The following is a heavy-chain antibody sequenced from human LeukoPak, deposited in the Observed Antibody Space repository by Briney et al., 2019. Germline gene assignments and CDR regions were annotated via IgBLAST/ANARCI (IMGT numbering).Heavy chain of an antibody. J-gene: IGHJ3*02. Sequence: KPGGSLRLSCAASGFTFNTYTIHWVRQPPGKGLEWIGNIYYSGSTNYNPSLKSRVTISVDTAKNQFSLKLSSVTAADTAVYYCARDPLTYCSGGSCYWGVGAFDIWGQGTMVTVSS. CDR2: IYYSGST. CDR3: ARDPLTYCSGGSCYWGVGAFDI. D-gene: IGHD2-15*01. V-gene: IGHV4-59*01. CDR1: GFTFNTYT.